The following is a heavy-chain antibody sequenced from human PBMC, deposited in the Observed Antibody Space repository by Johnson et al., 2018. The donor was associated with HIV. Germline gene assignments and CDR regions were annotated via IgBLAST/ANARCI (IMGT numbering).Heavy chain of an antibody. J-gene: IGHJ3*02. D-gene: IGHD2-15*01. CDR1: GFTFSDYY. Sequence: VQLVESGGGLVKPGGSLRLSCAASGFTFSDYYISWIRQAPGKALAWVSVIYSVGSTYYADSVYGRFTISRDNSKNTLYLQMNSLRAEDTAVYYCARDHLRRSHAFDIWGQGTMVTVSS. CDR3: ARDHLRRSHAFDI. V-gene: IGHV3-66*01. CDR2: IYSVGST.